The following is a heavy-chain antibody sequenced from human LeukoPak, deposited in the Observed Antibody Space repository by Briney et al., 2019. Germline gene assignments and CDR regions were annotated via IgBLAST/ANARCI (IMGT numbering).Heavy chain of an antibody. Sequence: GGSLRLSCAASGFTFSSYAMSWVRQAPGKGLEWVSAISGSGGTTYYADSVKGRFTISRDNSKNTLYLQMNSLRAEDTAVYYCARDPFGVGPTQLDYWGQGTLVTVSS. CDR2: ISGSGGTT. J-gene: IGHJ4*02. V-gene: IGHV3-23*01. D-gene: IGHD3-16*01. CDR3: ARDPFGVGPTQLDY. CDR1: GFTFSSYA.